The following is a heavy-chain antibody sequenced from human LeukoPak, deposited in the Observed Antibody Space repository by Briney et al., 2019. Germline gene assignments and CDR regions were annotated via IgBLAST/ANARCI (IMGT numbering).Heavy chain of an antibody. D-gene: IGHD3-22*01. CDR1: GFTFSGYA. J-gene: IGHJ4*02. CDR2: ISSNGGST. V-gene: IGHV3-64*01. Sequence: GGSLRLSCAASGFTFSGYAMHWFRQAPAKGLEYVSAISSNGGSTYYANSVKGRFTISRDNSKNTLYLQMGSLRAEDMAVYYCARDVDYYDSSGYYGFGAYWGQGTLVTVSS. CDR3: ARDVDYYDSSGYYGFGAY.